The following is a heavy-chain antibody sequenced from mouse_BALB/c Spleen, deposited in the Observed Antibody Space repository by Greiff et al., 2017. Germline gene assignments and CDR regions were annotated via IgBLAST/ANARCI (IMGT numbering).Heavy chain of an antibody. CDR3: VWLRHGYYYAMDY. Sequence: VQLQQSGPELVKPGASVKISCKASGYTFTDYNMHWVKQSHGKSLEWIGYIYPYNGGTGYNQKFKSKATLTVDNSSSTAYMELRSLTSEDSAVYYCVWLRHGYYYAMDYWGQGTSVTVSS. CDR2: IYPYNGGT. V-gene: IGHV1S29*02. CDR1: GYTFTDYN. D-gene: IGHD2-2*01. J-gene: IGHJ4*01.